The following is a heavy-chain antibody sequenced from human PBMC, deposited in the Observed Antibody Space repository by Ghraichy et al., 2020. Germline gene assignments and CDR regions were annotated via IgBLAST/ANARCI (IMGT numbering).Heavy chain of an antibody. CDR1: GYLFNTYA. Sequence: ASVKVSCKASGYLFNTYAMNWVRQAPGQGLEWMGWINTDTGKPTYVQGFTGRFVFSVDTSVTTAYLQISNLRPEDTAFYYCARELTGDTPYYFDFWGQGALVTVSS. CDR3: ARELTGDTPYYFDF. J-gene: IGHJ4*02. V-gene: IGHV7-4-1*02. CDR2: INTDTGKP. D-gene: IGHD3-9*01.